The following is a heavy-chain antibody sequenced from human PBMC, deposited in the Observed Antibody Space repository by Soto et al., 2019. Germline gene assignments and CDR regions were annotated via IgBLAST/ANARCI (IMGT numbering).Heavy chain of an antibody. J-gene: IGHJ6*02. Sequence: SVKVSCKASGGTFSSHAISWVRQAPGQGLEWMGGIIPFFKATNYAQKFQGRVTITADDSTSTAYMDLYSLRSEDTAVYYCARDVPLNYYDGTYSYYAMDVWGQGPTVTVSS. CDR3: ARDVPLNYYDGTYSYYAMDV. CDR1: GGTFSSHA. D-gene: IGHD3-16*01. CDR2: IIPFFKAT. V-gene: IGHV1-69*13.